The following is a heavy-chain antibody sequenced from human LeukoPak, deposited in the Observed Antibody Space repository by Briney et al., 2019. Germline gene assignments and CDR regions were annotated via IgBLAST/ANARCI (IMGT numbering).Heavy chain of an antibody. D-gene: IGHD2-2*03. CDR2: THTSGSA. J-gene: IGHJ4*02. V-gene: IGHV4-61*02. Sequence: SETLSLTCTVSGGSISSSNYYWSWIRQPAGKGLEWIGRTHTSGSANYNPSLKSRVTMSVDTSKNQFSLKLTSVTAADTAVYYCARGRWKTGMDSPYYFDFWGQGTLVTVSS. CDR3: ARGRWKTGMDSPYYFDF. CDR1: GGSISSSNYY.